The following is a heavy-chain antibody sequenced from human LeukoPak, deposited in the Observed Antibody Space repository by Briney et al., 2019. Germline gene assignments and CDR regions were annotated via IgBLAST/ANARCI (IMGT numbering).Heavy chain of an antibody. CDR2: ISYDGSNK. D-gene: IGHD5-18*01. CDR1: GFTFSSYG. J-gene: IGHJ4*02. CDR3: AKAVDTAMVA. Sequence: PGGSLRLSCAASGFTFSSYGMHWVRQAPGKGLEWVAVISYDGSNKYYADSVKGRFTISRDNSKNTLYLQMNSLRAEDTAVYYCAKAVDTAMVAWGQGTLVTVSS. V-gene: IGHV3-30*18.